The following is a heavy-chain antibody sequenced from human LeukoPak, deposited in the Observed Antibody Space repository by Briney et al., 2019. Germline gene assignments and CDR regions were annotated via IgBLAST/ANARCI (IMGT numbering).Heavy chain of an antibody. CDR3: ARGGGVPAATSFDY. CDR1: GGTFSSYA. V-gene: IGHV1-69*13. Sequence: GASVKVSCKASGGTFSSYAISWVRQAPGQGLEWTGGIIPIFGTANYAQKFQGRVTITADESTSTAYMELSSLRSEDTAVYYCARGGGVPAATSFDYWGQGTLVTVSS. D-gene: IGHD2-2*01. CDR2: IIPIFGTA. J-gene: IGHJ4*02.